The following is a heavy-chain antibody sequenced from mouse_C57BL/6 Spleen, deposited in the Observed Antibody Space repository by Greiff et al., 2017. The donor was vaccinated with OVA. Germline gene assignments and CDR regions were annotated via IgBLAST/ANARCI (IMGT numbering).Heavy chain of an antibody. Sequence: QVQLKESGPGLVQPSQSLSITCTVSGFSLTSYGVHWVRQSPGKGLEWLGVIWRGGSTDYNAAFMSRLSITKDNSKSQVFFKMNSLQADDTAIYYCAKNHHYYGSSSWYFDVWGTGTTVTVSS. CDR3: AKNHHYYGSSSWYFDV. J-gene: IGHJ1*03. V-gene: IGHV2-5*01. CDR1: GFSLTSYG. CDR2: IWRGGST. D-gene: IGHD1-1*01.